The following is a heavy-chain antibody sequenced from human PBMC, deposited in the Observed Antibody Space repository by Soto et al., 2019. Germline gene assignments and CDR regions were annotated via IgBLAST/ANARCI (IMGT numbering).Heavy chain of an antibody. V-gene: IGHV1-69*01. Sequence: QLQLVQPGAEVKKPGSSVKVSCKASGGTFSNFAINWVRQAPGQGLEWMGGIIPVFGKAKYAQKFQGRVQFTADESTSTAYMEVNSLTSEDTAVYYCARGSPTTVTTWFDPWGQGTLVTVSS. CDR3: ARGSPTTVTTWFDP. J-gene: IGHJ5*02. CDR2: IIPVFGKA. CDR1: GGTFSNFA. D-gene: IGHD4-17*01.